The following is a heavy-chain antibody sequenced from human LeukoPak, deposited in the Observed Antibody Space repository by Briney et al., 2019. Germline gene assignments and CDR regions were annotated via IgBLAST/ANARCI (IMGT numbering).Heavy chain of an antibody. CDR1: GYTFTGYY. J-gene: IGHJ3*02. Sequence: ASVKVSCKASGYTFTGYYMHWVRQAPGQGLEWMGWINPNSGGTNYAQKFQGRVTMTRDTSISTAYMELSRLRSDNTAVYYCARDLSIIVGATDAFDIWGQGTMVTVSS. V-gene: IGHV1-2*02. CDR2: INPNSGGT. D-gene: IGHD1-26*01. CDR3: ARDLSIIVGATDAFDI.